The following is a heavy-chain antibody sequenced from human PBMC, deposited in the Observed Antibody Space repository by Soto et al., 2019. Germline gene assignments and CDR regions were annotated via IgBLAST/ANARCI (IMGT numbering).Heavy chain of an antibody. J-gene: IGHJ4*02. CDR2: IKEDGSQK. CDR1: GFTFSSYW. D-gene: IGHD3-16*01. Sequence: EVQLVESGGDLVQPGGSLRLSCAASGFTFSSYWMTWVRQAPGKGLEWVANIKEDGSQKYYVGSVEGRFTISRDNAKNSLYLQMNSLRAEDTAVYYSARDRRWGADDYCWGQGTLVTVSS. CDR3: ARDRRWGADDYC. V-gene: IGHV3-7*01.